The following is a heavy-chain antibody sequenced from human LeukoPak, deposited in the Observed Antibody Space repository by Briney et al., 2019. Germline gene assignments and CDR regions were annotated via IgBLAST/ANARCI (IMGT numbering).Heavy chain of an antibody. D-gene: IGHD5-24*01. J-gene: IGHJ4*02. CDR2: ISYDGSNK. CDR3: AKGGRDGYNYRYYFDY. CDR1: GFTFSSYG. Sequence: PGRSLRLSCAASGFTFSSYGMHWVRQAPGKGLEWVAVISYDGSNKYYADSVKGRFTISRDNSKNTLYLQMNSLRAEDTAVYYCAKGGRDGYNYRYYFDYWGQGTLVTVSS. V-gene: IGHV3-30*18.